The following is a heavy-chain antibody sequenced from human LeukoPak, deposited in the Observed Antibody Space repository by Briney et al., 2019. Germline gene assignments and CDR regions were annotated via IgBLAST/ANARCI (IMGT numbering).Heavy chain of an antibody. V-gene: IGHV4-39*07. D-gene: IGHD2-21*02. CDR2: IFYSGST. CDR1: GGSISTSNYY. Sequence: SETLSLTCTVSGGSISTSNYYWGWIRQPPGKGLEWIGNIFYSGSTYYSPSLKSRVTISLGTSRNQFSLKLTSVTAADTAVYYCARFYDSLVYCGGDCYSNYYYYMDVWGKGTTVTISS. CDR3: ARFYDSLVYCGGDCYSNYYYYMDV. J-gene: IGHJ6*03.